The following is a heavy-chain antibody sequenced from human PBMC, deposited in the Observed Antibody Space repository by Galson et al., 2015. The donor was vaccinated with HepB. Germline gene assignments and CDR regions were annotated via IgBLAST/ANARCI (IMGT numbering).Heavy chain of an antibody. D-gene: IGHD6-19*01. V-gene: IGHV3-30*18. J-gene: IGHJ5*02. CDR3: AKGNNKKGGWYVLWFDP. Sequence: SLRLSCAASGFTFSSYGMHWVRQAPGKGLEWVAVISYDGSNKYYADSVKGRFTISRDNSKNTLYLQMNSLRAEDTAVYYCAKGNNKKGGWYVLWFDPWGQGTLVTVSS. CDR1: GFTFSSYG. CDR2: ISYDGSNK.